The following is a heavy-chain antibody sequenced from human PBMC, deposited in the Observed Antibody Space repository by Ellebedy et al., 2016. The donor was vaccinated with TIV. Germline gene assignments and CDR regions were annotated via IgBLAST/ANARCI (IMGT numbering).Heavy chain of an antibody. CDR1: GFPFNYYN. D-gene: IGHD2-15*01. Sequence: GESLKISCAASGFPFNYYNMNWVRQAPGKGLEWVSSINSNSYDIYYADSMKGRFTISRDNAKNSLYLQMNSLRAEDTAVYYCARSSGASLDYWGQGTLVTVSS. V-gene: IGHV3-21*01. CDR2: INSNSYDI. J-gene: IGHJ4*02. CDR3: ARSSGASLDY.